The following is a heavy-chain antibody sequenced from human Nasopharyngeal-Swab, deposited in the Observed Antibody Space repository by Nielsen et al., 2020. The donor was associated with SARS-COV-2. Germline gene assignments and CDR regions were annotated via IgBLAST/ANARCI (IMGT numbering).Heavy chain of an antibody. CDR2: IYTSGST. CDR3: ARGVGFCTNGVCYNKDYYYYYYMDV. J-gene: IGHJ6*03. CDR1: GRSISSGSYY. V-gene: IGHV4-61*02. D-gene: IGHD2-8*01. Sequence: SETLSLTCTVSGRSISSGSYYRSSIRQPAGKGLEWIGRIYTSGSTNYNPSLKSRVTISVDTSKNQFSPKLSSVTAADTAVYYCARGVGFCTNGVCYNKDYYYYYYMDVWGKGTTVTVSS.